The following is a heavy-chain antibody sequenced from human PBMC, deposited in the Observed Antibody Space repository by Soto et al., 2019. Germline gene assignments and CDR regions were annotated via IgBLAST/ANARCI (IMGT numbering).Heavy chain of an antibody. V-gene: IGHV3-21*01. CDR1: GFTFSSYS. D-gene: IGHD6-19*01. CDR3: AREAEVYSSGDY. J-gene: IGHJ4*02. Sequence: GSLRLSCAASGFTFSSYSMNWVRQAPGKGLEWVSSISSSSSYIYYADSVKGQFTISRDNAKNSLYLQMNSLRAEDTAVYYCAREAEVYSSGDYWGQGTLVTVSS. CDR2: ISSSSSYI.